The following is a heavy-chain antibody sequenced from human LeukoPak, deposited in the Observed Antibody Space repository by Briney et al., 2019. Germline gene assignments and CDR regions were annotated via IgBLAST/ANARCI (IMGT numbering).Heavy chain of an antibody. V-gene: IGHV4-39*07. CDR1: GGSISSSSYY. CDR3: ARDMGSTSQLSLNYYYYGMDV. CDR2: IYYSGST. Sequence: PSETLSLTCTVSGGSISSSSYYWGWIRKPPGKGLEWIGRIYYSGSTYYNPSLKSRVTISVDTSKNQFSLKLSSVTAADTAVYYCARDMGSTSQLSLNYYYYGMDVWGQGTTVTVSS. D-gene: IGHD2-2*01. J-gene: IGHJ6*02.